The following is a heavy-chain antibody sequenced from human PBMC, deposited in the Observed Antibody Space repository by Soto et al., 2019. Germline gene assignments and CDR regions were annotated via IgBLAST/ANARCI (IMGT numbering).Heavy chain of an antibody. CDR2: IYHSGNS. Sequence: PSETLSLTCTVSGASIISGGCSWSWIRQPPGRGLEWIGYIYHSGNSYYNPSLKSRVTLLVDKSNNQFSLKLSSVTAADTAVYYCARGLGFSVWGSYRPTRFDYWGQGTLVTVSS. CDR3: ARGLGFSVWGSYRPTRFDY. D-gene: IGHD3-16*02. J-gene: IGHJ4*02. CDR1: GASIISGGCS. V-gene: IGHV4-30-2*01.